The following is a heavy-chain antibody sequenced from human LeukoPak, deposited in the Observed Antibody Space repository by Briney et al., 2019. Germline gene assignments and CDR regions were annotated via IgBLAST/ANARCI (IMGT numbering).Heavy chain of an antibody. V-gene: IGHV3-21*01. Sequence: GGSLRLSCAASGFTFSSYSMNWVRQAPGKGLEWVSSISSSSSYIYYADSLKGRFTISRDNAKNSLYLQMNSLRAEDTAVYYCAREAYDDFWSGSWRYYYYMDVWGKGTTVTVSS. CDR1: GFTFSSYS. CDR2: ISSSSSYI. CDR3: AREAYDDFWSGSWRYYYYMDV. J-gene: IGHJ6*03. D-gene: IGHD3-3*01.